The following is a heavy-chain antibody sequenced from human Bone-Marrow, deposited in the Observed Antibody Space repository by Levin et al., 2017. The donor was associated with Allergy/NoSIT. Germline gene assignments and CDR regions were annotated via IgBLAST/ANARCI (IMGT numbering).Heavy chain of an antibody. CDR2: IIPIFGTA. D-gene: IGHD6-13*01. CDR3: ARVQNPATGIAAAETRGDYYYGMDV. CDR1: GGTFSSYA. J-gene: IGHJ6*02. V-gene: IGHV1-69*13. Sequence: ASVKVSCKASGGTFSSYAISWVRQAPGQGLEWMGGIIPIFGTANYAQKFQGRVTITADESTSTAYMELSSLRSEDTAVYYCARVQNPATGIAAAETRGDYYYGMDVWGQGTTVTVSS.